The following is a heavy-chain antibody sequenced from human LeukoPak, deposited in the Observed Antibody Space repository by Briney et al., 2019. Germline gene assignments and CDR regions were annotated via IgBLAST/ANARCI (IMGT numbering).Heavy chain of an antibody. D-gene: IGHD3-16*01. J-gene: IGHJ4*02. CDR1: GFTFSSYA. Sequence: GGSLRLSCAASGFTFSSYAMHWVRQAPGKGLEWVAVISYDGSNKYYADSVKGRFTISRDNSKNTLYLQMNSLRAEDTAVYYCAKGRSMIEEYYFDYWGQGTQVTVSS. CDR2: ISYDGSNK. CDR3: AKGRSMIEEYYFDY. V-gene: IGHV3-30-3*01.